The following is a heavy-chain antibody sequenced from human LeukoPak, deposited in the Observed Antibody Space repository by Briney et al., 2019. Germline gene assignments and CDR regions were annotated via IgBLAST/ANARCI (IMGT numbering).Heavy chain of an antibody. J-gene: IGHJ6*02. D-gene: IGHD2/OR15-2a*01. Sequence: GGSLRLSCAASGFTFSRFWMTWVRQAPGTGLEWVSAISDSGGSTYYADSVKGRFTVSRDNSKNTLYLQMNSLRAEDTAVYFCAKVLKYYYNGMDVWGQGTTVTVSS. CDR2: ISDSGGST. CDR1: GFTFSRFW. V-gene: IGHV3-23*01. CDR3: AKVLKYYYNGMDV.